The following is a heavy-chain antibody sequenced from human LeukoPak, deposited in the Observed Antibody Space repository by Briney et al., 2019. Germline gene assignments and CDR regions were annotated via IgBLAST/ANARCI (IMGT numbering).Heavy chain of an antibody. CDR1: GFTFSSYA. Sequence: PGGSLRLSCAASGFTFSSYAMSWVRQAPGKGLEWVAAISESGGNTYYADSVKGWFTISRDNSKNTLFLQMNSLRDEDTAVFYCAKDRDGGTNTKAKGFDYWGQGTLVTVSS. CDR3: AKDRDGGTNTKAKGFDY. V-gene: IGHV3-23*01. J-gene: IGHJ4*02. CDR2: ISESGGNT. D-gene: IGHD1-7*01.